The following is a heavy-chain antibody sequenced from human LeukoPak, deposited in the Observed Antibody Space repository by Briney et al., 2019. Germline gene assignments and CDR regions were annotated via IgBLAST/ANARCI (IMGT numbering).Heavy chain of an antibody. CDR2: ISSSGSTR. CDR1: GFTFSSYG. V-gene: IGHV3-48*04. Sequence: GGSLRLSCAASGFTFSSYGMTWVRQAPGKGLEWVSYISSSGSTRYYADSVKGRFTISRDNAKNSLYLQINSLRAEDTALYYCARDSGITLLRGVIDYWGQGTLVTVSS. CDR3: ARDSGITLLRGVIDY. J-gene: IGHJ4*02. D-gene: IGHD3-10*01.